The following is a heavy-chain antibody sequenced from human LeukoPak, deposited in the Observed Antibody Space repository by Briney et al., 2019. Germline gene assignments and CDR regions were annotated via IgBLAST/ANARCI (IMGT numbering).Heavy chain of an antibody. Sequence: SETLSLTCTVSGGSISGYYRRWIRQPPGKGLEWIAYIYSSGSTNYNPSLKSRVTISVDTSKNQFSLRLISVTAADTAVYYCARDRHGSGSAHSFDPWGQGLLVTVSS. V-gene: IGHV4-59*01. D-gene: IGHD3-10*01. CDR3: ARDRHGSGSAHSFDP. CDR2: IYSSGST. CDR1: GGSISGYY. J-gene: IGHJ5*02.